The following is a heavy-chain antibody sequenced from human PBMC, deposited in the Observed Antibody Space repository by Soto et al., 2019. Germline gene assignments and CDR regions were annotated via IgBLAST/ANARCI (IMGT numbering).Heavy chain of an antibody. CDR2: ISSSSSYI. CDR3: ARTRDILTGKAFYYYYGMDV. D-gene: IGHD3-9*01. V-gene: IGHV3-21*01. CDR1: GFTFSSYS. J-gene: IGHJ6*02. Sequence: GGSLRLSCAASGFTFSSYSMNWVRQAPGKGLEWVSSISSSSSYIYYADSVKGRFTISRDNAKNSLYLQMNSLRAEDTAVYYCARTRDILTGKAFYYYYGMDVWGQGTTVTVSS.